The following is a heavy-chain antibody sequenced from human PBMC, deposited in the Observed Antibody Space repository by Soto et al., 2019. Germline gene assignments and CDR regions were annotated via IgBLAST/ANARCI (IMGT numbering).Heavy chain of an antibody. CDR3: AKGGQLETYYYYYYGMDV. V-gene: IGHV3-9*01. J-gene: IGHJ6*02. Sequence: SLRLSCAASGFTFDDYAMHWVRQAPGKGLEWVSGISWNSGSIGYADSVKGRFTISRDNAKNSLYLQMNSLGAEDTALYYCAKGGQLETYYYYYYGMDVWGQGTTVTVSS. D-gene: IGHD1-1*01. CDR2: ISWNSGSI. CDR1: GFTFDDYA.